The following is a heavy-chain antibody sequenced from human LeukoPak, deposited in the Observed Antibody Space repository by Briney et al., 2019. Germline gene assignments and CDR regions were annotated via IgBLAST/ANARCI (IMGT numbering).Heavy chain of an antibody. V-gene: IGHV3-23*01. CDR1: GFTFSSYA. CDR3: ARTDIVVVVAAQGFDY. D-gene: IGHD2-15*01. Sequence: PGGSLRLSCAASGFTFSSYAMSWVRQAPGKGLEWVSAISGSGGSTYYADSVKGRFTISRDNSKNTLYLQMNSLRAEDTAVYYCARTDIVVVVAAQGFDYWGQGTLVTVSS. CDR2: ISGSGGST. J-gene: IGHJ4*02.